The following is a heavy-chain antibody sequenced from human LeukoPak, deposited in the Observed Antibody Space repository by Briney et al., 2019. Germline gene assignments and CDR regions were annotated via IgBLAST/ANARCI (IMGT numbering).Heavy chain of an antibody. CDR2: IYDSGST. D-gene: IGHD5-12*01. J-gene: IGHJ4*02. Sequence: SETLSLTCTVSGGSIRSSYYYWGWIRQPPGKGLEWIGSIYDSGSTYYNPSLKSRVTISVDTSKNQFSLKLNSVTAADTAVYYCVSLSGPSRVWGQGTLVTVSS. V-gene: IGHV4-39*01. CDR3: VSLSGPSRV. CDR1: GGSIRSSYYY.